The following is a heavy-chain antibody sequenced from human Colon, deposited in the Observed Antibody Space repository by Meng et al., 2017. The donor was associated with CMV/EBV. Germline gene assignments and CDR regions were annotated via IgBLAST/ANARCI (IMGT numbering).Heavy chain of an antibody. CDR1: GSTFTSYA. CDR3: ARELDSSGWYGGEDY. Sequence: GSTFTSYAMDWVPQAPGQRLDRMRRNNTNNGNPTYAQGFTGRFVFALDTSVSTAYLPIISLKAAATAVYYCARELDSSGWYGGEDYWGQGTLVTVSS. D-gene: IGHD6-19*01. CDR2: NNTNNGNP. J-gene: IGHJ4*02. V-gene: IGHV7-4-1*02.